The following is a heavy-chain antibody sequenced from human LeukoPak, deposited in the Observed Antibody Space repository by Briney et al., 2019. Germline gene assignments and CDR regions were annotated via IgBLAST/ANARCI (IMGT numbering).Heavy chain of an antibody. J-gene: IGHJ4*02. V-gene: IGHV4-39*01. Sequence: SETLSLTCTVSGGSISSSSYYWGWIRQPPGKGLEWIGSIYYSGSTYYNPSLESRVTISVDTSKNQFSLKLSSVTAADTAVYYCARQGMEVYWDYWGQGTLVTVSS. CDR3: ARQGMEVYWDY. D-gene: IGHD2-15*01. CDR1: GGSISSSSYY. CDR2: IYYSGST.